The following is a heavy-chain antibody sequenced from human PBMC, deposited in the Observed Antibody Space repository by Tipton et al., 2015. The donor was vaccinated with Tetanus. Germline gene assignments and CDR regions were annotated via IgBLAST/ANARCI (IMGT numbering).Heavy chain of an antibody. D-gene: IGHD2-2*01. V-gene: IGHV4-34*01. J-gene: IGHJ3*01. Sequence: TLSLTCAVYGGSFSGYYWNWIRQPPGKGLEWIGEINYSGATNYNPSLKSRVAISMDTSKNQISLKLSSVIAADTAVYYCARRSYCSSSRCFDAFDLWGQGTMVTVSS. CDR2: INYSGAT. CDR3: ARRSYCSSSRCFDAFDL. CDR1: GGSFSGYY.